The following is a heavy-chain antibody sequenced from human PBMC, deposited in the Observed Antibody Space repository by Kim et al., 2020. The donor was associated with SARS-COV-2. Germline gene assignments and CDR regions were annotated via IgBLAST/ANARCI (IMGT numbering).Heavy chain of an antibody. Sequence: ASVKVSCKAVEYTFSGYHIHWMRRAPGQGLEWMGWINPKSGGTNCAQKFRGRVTMARDTSISTAYMELSGLRSDDTAVYYCARDRGCSTSSCNTGGDWFDLWGQGSLVIVS. D-gene: IGHD1-1*01. CDR3: ARDRGCSTSSCNTGGDWFDL. J-gene: IGHJ5*02. V-gene: IGHV1-2*02. CDR2: INPKSGGT. CDR1: EYTFSGYH.